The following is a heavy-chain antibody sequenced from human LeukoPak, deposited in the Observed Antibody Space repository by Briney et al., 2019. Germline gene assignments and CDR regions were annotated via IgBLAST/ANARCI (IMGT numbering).Heavy chain of an antibody. CDR1: GGSISGSSYY. J-gene: IGHJ6*03. CDR3: ARTYSRFYYYYMDV. Sequence: SETLSLTCTVSGGSISGSSYYWGWIRQPPRKGLEWIGSIYYSGSTYYNPSLKSRVTISVDTSKNQFSLKLSSVTAADTAVYYCARTYSRFYYYYMDVWGKGTTVTVSS. D-gene: IGHD4-11*01. CDR2: IYYSGST. V-gene: IGHV4-39*07.